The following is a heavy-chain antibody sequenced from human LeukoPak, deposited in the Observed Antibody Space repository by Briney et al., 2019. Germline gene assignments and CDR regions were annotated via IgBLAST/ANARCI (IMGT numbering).Heavy chain of an antibody. V-gene: IGHV4-31*03. Sequence: PSETLSLTCTVSGGSISSGGYYWSWIHQHPGKGLEWIGYIYYSGSTYYNPSLKSRVTISVDTSKNQFSLKLSSVTAADTAVYYCARGSPYDPYYYDSSGSETPGGFDYWGQGTLVTVSS. J-gene: IGHJ4*02. D-gene: IGHD3-22*01. CDR2: IYYSGST. CDR3: ARGSPYDPYYYDSSGSETPGGFDY. CDR1: GGSISSGGYY.